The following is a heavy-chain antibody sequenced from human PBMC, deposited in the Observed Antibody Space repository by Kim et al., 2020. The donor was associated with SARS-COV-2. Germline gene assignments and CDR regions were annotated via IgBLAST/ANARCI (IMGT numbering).Heavy chain of an antibody. J-gene: IGHJ4*02. Sequence: DSVKGRFTISRDNAKNSLYLQMNSLRAEDTALYYCARDLSLDSSSWYADYWGQGTLVTVSS. V-gene: IGHV3-20*03. D-gene: IGHD6-13*01. CDR3: ARDLSLDSSSWYADY.